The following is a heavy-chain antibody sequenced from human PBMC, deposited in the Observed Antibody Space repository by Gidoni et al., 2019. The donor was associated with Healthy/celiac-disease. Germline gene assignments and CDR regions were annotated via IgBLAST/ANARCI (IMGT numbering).Heavy chain of an antibody. D-gene: IGHD3-9*01. CDR2: IYYSGST. Sequence: QLQLHESGPGLVKPSETLSLTCTFSGGSISSSSYYWGCIRQPPGKGLEWIGSIYYSGSTYYNPSLKSRVTISVDTSKNQFSLKLSSVTAADTAVYYCARLRDYDNYFDYWGQGTLVTVSS. CDR1: GGSISSSSYY. V-gene: IGHV4-39*01. J-gene: IGHJ4*02. CDR3: ARLRDYDNYFDY.